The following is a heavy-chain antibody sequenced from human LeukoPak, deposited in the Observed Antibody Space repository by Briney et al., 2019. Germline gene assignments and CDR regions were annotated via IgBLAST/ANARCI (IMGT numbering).Heavy chain of an antibody. D-gene: IGHD3-3*01. V-gene: IGHV3-21*01. CDR2: ISSSSSYI. J-gene: IGHJ6*02. CDR3: TSRGDFWSGYWAMNV. CDR1: GFTFSSYS. Sequence: MSGGSLRLSCAASGFTFSSYSMNWVRQAPGKGLEWVSSISSSSSYIYYADSVKGRFTISRDNAKNSIYLQMDSLRAEDTAVYYCTSRGDFWSGYWAMNVWGQGTTVIVSS.